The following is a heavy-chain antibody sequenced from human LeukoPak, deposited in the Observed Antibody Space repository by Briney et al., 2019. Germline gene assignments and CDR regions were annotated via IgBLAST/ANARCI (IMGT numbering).Heavy chain of an antibody. Sequence: KAGGSLRLSCAASGYTFSIYSMKCVRQAPGKGLEWVSSISSSSSYIYYADSVKGRFTISRDNAKNSLYLQMNSLRAEDTTVYYCATDASYPGIAVAGNGMDVWGQGTTVTVSS. J-gene: IGHJ6*02. CDR1: GYTFSIYS. D-gene: IGHD6-19*01. CDR3: ATDASYPGIAVAGNGMDV. V-gene: IGHV3-21*03. CDR2: ISSSSSYI.